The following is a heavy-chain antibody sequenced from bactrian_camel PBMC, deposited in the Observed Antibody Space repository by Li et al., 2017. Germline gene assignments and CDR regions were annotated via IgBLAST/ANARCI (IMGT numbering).Heavy chain of an antibody. CDR2: ISSRGSPT. CDR3: VSAPNGLGTDPNY. Sequence: QVQLVESGGGSVQAGGSLRLSCAASAASAYVRNNYCMAWFRQAPGKGLEWVSSISSRGSPTPYAESVKGRFTISIDNAKNTVYLQMNSLKPEDTAVYHCVSAPNGLGTDPNYWGQGTQVTV. CDR1: AYVRNNYC. D-gene: IGHD5*01. J-gene: IGHJ4*01. V-gene: IGHV3S6*01.